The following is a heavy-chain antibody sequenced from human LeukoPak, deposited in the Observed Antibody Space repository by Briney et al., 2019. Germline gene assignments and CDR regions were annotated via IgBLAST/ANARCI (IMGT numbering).Heavy chain of an antibody. CDR1: GFTFSSYE. CDR3: ARDGSGWYDY. J-gene: IGHJ4*02. CDR2: ISSSGSTR. V-gene: IGHV3-48*03. D-gene: IGHD6-19*01. Sequence: GGSLRLSCAASGFTFSSYEINCVRQAPGKGLEWVSDISSSGSTRYYADSVKGRFSISRDNAKNSLYLQMNSMRAEDTGVYYCARDGSGWYDYWGQGILVTVSS.